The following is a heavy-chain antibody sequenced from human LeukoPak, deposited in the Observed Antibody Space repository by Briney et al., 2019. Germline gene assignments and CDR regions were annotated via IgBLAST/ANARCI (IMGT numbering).Heavy chain of an antibody. CDR2: IKQDGSEK. V-gene: IGHV3-7*01. CDR3: ARAPRVGYYYGMGV. Sequence: GGSLRLSCAASGFTFSSYSMNWVRQAPGKGLEWVANIKQDGSEKYYVDSVKGRFTISRDNAKNSLYLQMNSLRAEDTAVYYCARAPRVGYYYGMGVWGQGTTVTVSS. CDR1: GFTFSSYS. J-gene: IGHJ6*02. D-gene: IGHD1-26*01.